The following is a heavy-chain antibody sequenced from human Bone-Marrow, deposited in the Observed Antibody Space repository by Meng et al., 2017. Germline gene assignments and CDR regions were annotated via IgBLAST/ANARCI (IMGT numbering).Heavy chain of an antibody. V-gene: IGHV1-8*03. CDR2: MNPNSGNT. Sequence: ASVKVSCKASGYTFTSYDINWVRQATGQGLEWMGWMNPNSGNTGYAQKFQGRVTITRNTSISTAYMELSSLRSEDTAVYYCARGNAVYYYGSGVLFDPWGQGTLVTVSS. J-gene: IGHJ5*02. D-gene: IGHD3-10*01. CDR3: ARGNAVYYYGSGVLFDP. CDR1: GYTFTSYD.